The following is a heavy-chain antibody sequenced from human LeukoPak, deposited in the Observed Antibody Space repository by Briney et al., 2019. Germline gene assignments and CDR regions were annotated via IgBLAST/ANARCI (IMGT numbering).Heavy chain of an antibody. Sequence: ASVKVSCKASGYTFTSYYMHWVRQAPGQGLEWMGIINPSGGSTSYAQKFQGRVTMTRDTSTSTVYMELSSLRSDDTAVYYCARDTLFGEWLYYYYHMDVWGKGTTVTISS. J-gene: IGHJ6*03. CDR3: ARDTLFGEWLYYYYHMDV. D-gene: IGHD3-10*02. CDR2: INPSGGST. CDR1: GYTFTSYY. V-gene: IGHV1-46*01.